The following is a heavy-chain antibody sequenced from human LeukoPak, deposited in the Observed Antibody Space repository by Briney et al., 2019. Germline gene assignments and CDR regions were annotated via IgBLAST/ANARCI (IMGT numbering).Heavy chain of an antibody. CDR3: ARHRQANYDFWSGYYPNWFDP. V-gene: IGHV4-39*01. CDR1: GGSISSSSYY. Sequence: NASETLSLTCTVSGGSISSSSYYWGWLRQPPGRGREWIGSIYYSGSTYYNPSLKSRVTISVDTSKNQFSLKLSSVTAADTAVYYCARHRQANYDFWSGYYPNWFDPWGQGTLVTVSS. CDR2: IYYSGST. J-gene: IGHJ5*02. D-gene: IGHD3-3*01.